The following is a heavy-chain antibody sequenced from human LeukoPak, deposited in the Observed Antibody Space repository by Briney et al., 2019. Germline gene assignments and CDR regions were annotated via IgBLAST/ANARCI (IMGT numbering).Heavy chain of an antibody. CDR3: ARGRYGDYAY. Sequence: SETLSLTCAVSGGSIGSGGYSWSWIRQPPGKGLEWIGYIYHSGSTYYNPSLKSRVTISVDRSKNQFSLKLSSVTAADTAVYYCARGRYGDYAYWGQGTLVTVSS. CDR1: GGSIGSGGYS. CDR2: IYHSGST. J-gene: IGHJ4*02. V-gene: IGHV4-30-2*01. D-gene: IGHD4-17*01.